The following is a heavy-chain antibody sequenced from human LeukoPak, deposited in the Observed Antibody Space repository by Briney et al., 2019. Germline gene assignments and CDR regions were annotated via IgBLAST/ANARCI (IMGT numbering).Heavy chain of an antibody. D-gene: IGHD3-3*01. Sequence: ASVKVSCKASGYTFTSYGISWVRQAPGQGLEWMGWISAYNGNTNYAQKLQGRVTMTTDTSTSTAYMELRSLSSDDTAVYYCARGSITIFGVVPQFDYWGQGTLVTVSS. V-gene: IGHV1-18*01. J-gene: IGHJ4*02. CDR2: ISAYNGNT. CDR1: GYTFTSYG. CDR3: ARGSITIFGVVPQFDY.